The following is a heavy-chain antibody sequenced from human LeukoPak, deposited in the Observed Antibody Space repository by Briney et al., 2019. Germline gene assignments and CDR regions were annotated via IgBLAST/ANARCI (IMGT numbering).Heavy chain of an antibody. Sequence: PSETLSLTCTLSGGSISSYYWSWIRQPAGQGLEWIGRIYTSGSTNYNPSLKSRVTMSVDTSKNQFSLKLSSVTAADTAVYYCARVDSSSWSLSPNAEYFQHWGQGTLVTVSS. J-gene: IGHJ1*01. CDR1: GGSISSYY. D-gene: IGHD6-13*01. CDR2: IYTSGST. CDR3: ARVDSSSWSLSPNAEYFQH. V-gene: IGHV4-4*07.